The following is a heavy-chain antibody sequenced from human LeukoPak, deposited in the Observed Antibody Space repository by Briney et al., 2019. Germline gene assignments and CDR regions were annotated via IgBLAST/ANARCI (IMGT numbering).Heavy chain of an antibody. Sequence: GESLKISCKGSGYSFTSYWIGWVRQMPGKGLEWMGIIYPGDSDTRYSPSFQGQVTISADKSISTAYLQWSSLKASDTAMYYCARRSSYYYDSSGYYVFDYWGQGTLVTVPS. V-gene: IGHV5-51*01. CDR3: ARRSSYYYDSSGYYVFDY. D-gene: IGHD3-22*01. CDR1: GYSFTSYW. J-gene: IGHJ4*02. CDR2: IYPGDSDT.